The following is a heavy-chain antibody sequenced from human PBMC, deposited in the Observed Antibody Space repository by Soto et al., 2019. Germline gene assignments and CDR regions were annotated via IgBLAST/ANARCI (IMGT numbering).Heavy chain of an antibody. J-gene: IGHJ3*02. CDR2: IYYSGST. CDR1: GGSISSYY. D-gene: IGHD5-12*01. Sequence: PSETLSLTCTVSGGSISSYYWSWIRQPPGKGLEWIGYIYYSGSTNYNPSLKSRVTISVDTSKNQFSLKLSSVTAADTAVYYCARIRGYSGYDAFDIWGQGTMVT. V-gene: IGHV4-59*01. CDR3: ARIRGYSGYDAFDI.